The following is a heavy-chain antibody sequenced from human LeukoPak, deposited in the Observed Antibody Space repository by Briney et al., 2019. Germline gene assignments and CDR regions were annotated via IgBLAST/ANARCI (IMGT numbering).Heavy chain of an antibody. J-gene: IGHJ4*02. CDR1: GFTFSSYG. V-gene: IGHV3-23*01. CDR3: ARGLGGYTSSQAY. CDR2: ISGSGGST. D-gene: IGHD6-13*01. Sequence: GSLRLSCAASGFTFSSYGMSWVRQAPGKGLEWVSAISGSGGSTYYADSVKGRFTISRDNAKNTLYLQMNSLRAEDTAVYYCARGLGGYTSSQAYWGQGTLVTVSS.